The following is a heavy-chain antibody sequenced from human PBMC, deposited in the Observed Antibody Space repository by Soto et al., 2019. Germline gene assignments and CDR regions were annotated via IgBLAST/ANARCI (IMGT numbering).Heavy chain of an antibody. J-gene: IGHJ4*02. CDR3: ARANLPRYGSGSYSRDY. D-gene: IGHD3-10*01. Sequence: GASVKVSCKASGYTFTGYYMHWVRQAPGQGLEWMGWINPNSGGTNYAQKFQGWVTMTRDTSISTAYMELSRLRSDDTAVYYCARANLPRYGSGSYSRDYWGQGTLVTVSS. V-gene: IGHV1-2*04. CDR1: GYTFTGYY. CDR2: INPNSGGT.